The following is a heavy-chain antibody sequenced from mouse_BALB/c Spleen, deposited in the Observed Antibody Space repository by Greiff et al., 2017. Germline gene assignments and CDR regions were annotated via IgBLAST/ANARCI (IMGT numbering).Heavy chain of an antibody. Sequence: QVTLKVSGPGILQPSQTLSLTCSFSGFSLSTSGMGVSWIRQPSGKGLEWLAHIYWDDDKRYNPSLKSRLTISKDTSRNQVFLKITSVDTADTATYYCARRAGYYAMDYWGQGTSGTVSS. CDR1: GFSLSTSGMG. CDR3: ARRAGYYAMDY. V-gene: IGHV8-12*01. D-gene: IGHD4-1*01. J-gene: IGHJ4*01. CDR2: IYWDDDK.